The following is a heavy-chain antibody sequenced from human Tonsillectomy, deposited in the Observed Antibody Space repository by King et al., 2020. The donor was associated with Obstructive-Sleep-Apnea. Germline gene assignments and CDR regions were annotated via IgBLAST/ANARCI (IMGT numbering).Heavy chain of an antibody. CDR2: IYHSGDT. CDR3: SRAYSSSWYIDL. CDR1: GYSISSGYY. D-gene: IGHD6-13*01. J-gene: IGHJ5*02. Sequence: QLQESGPGLVKPSETLSLTCTVSGYSISSGYYWGWIRQPPGKGLEWIGSIYHSGDTYYNPSLKTLVTISVDTSKNQFSLKLTSVTAADTAVYYCSRAYSSSWYIDLWGQGTLVTVSS. V-gene: IGHV4-38-2*02.